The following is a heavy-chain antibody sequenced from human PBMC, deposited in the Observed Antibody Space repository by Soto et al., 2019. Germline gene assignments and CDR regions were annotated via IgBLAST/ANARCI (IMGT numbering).Heavy chain of an antibody. CDR3: ARHLYSSSWHMLDPDFDP. Sequence: QLQLQESGPGLVKPSETLSLTCTVSGGSISSSGYYWGWIRQPPGKGLEWIGSIYYSGSTYYNPSLKRRVTISVDTSKNQFSLKLSSVTAADTAVYYCARHLYSSSWHMLDPDFDPWGQGNLVTVSS. CDR1: GGSISSSGYY. CDR2: IYYSGST. J-gene: IGHJ5*02. D-gene: IGHD6-13*01. V-gene: IGHV4-39*01.